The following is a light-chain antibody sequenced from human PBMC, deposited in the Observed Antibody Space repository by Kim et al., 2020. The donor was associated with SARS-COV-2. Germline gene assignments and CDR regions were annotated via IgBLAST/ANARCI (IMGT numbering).Light chain of an antibody. Sequence: LSPGERATLACRASQSVSSYLAWYQQKPGQAPRLLIYHASNRATGIPARFSGSGSGTDFTLTINSLEPEDFAVYYCQQRSNWPLTFGGGTKVDIK. J-gene: IGKJ4*01. CDR3: QQRSNWPLT. CDR2: HAS. V-gene: IGKV3-11*01. CDR1: QSVSSY.